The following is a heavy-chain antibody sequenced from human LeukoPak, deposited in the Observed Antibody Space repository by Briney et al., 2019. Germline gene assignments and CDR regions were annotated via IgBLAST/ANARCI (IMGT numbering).Heavy chain of an antibody. Sequence: GASVKVSCKASGYTFTSYYMHWVRQAPGQGLEWMGWINPNSGGTNYAQKFQGRVTMTRDTSISTAYMELSRLRSDDTAVYYCARDAHNYYYGSGSYYNAYGLYYYYYYMDVWGKGTTVTISS. CDR2: INPNSGGT. CDR1: GYTFTSYY. D-gene: IGHD3-10*01. CDR3: ARDAHNYYYGSGSYYNAYGLYYYYYYMDV. V-gene: IGHV1-2*02. J-gene: IGHJ6*03.